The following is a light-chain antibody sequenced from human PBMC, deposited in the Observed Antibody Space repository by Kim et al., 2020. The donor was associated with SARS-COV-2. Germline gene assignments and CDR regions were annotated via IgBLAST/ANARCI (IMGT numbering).Light chain of an antibody. CDR3: QVWDTSDHVV. Sequence: VAAGKDAKISSGGNNIGSVSVHWYQQKPGPANVLVIYYDSDRPSGVPERFSGANSGDTATLTISRVEAGDEADDFCQVWDTSDHVVFGGGTQLTVL. J-gene: IGLJ2*01. CDR1: NIGSVS. V-gene: IGLV3-21*04. CDR2: YDS.